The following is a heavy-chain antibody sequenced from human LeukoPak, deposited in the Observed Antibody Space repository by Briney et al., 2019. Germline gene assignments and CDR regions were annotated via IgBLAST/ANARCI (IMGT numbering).Heavy chain of an antibody. CDR3: ARHKPPGAYYGMDV. CDR2: IYYSGST. D-gene: IGHD3-10*01. Sequence: SETLSLTCTVSGGSISSYYWSWIRQPPGKGLEWIGYIYYSGSTNYNPSLKSRVTISVDTPKNQFSLKLSSVTAADTAVYYCARHKPPGAYYGMDVWGQGTTVTVSS. V-gene: IGHV4-59*08. CDR1: GGSISSYY. J-gene: IGHJ6*02.